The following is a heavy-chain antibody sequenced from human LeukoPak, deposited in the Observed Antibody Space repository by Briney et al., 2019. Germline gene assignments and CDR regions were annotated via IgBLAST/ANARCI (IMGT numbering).Heavy chain of an antibody. CDR3: ARDHYDSRGQFDP. Sequence: SETLSLTCTVSGDSLSTYYWSWIRQPPGKGLEWIRFIYYTGTTHYNPSLKSRVTFSVDTSKNHFALSLSSVTPADTAVYYCARDHYDSRGQFDPWGQGTLVTVSS. J-gene: IGHJ5*02. CDR2: IYYTGTT. V-gene: IGHV4-59*01. D-gene: IGHD3-22*01. CDR1: GDSLSTYY.